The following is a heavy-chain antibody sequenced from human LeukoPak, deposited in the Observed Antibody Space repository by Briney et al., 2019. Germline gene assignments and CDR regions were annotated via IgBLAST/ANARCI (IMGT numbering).Heavy chain of an antibody. CDR3: ARRERGAENLDY. V-gene: IGHV4-59*08. D-gene: IGHD1-1*01. CDR2: VSYSGRT. J-gene: IGHJ4*02. CDR1: GASISNYY. Sequence: KTSETLSLTCTVSGASISNYYWSWIRQPPGKGLECIGYVSYSGRTNHNPSLKSRVTISADTSKNQFSLKLTSVTAADTAVYYCARRERGAENLDYWGQGTLVTVSS.